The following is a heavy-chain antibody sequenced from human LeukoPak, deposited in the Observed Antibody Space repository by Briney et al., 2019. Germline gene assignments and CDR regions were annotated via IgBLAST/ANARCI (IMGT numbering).Heavy chain of an antibody. D-gene: IGHD5-18*01. CDR2: INSSGGGT. CDR3: ARELDTAMGYYYYMDV. CDR1: GYTFTNYY. J-gene: IGHJ6*03. V-gene: IGHV1-46*01. Sequence: GASVKVSCKASGYTFTNYYMHWVRQAPGQGLEWMGVINSSGGGTTYAQKFQGRVTITADESTSTAYMELSSLRSEDTAVYYCARELDTAMGYYYYMDVWGKGTTVTVSS.